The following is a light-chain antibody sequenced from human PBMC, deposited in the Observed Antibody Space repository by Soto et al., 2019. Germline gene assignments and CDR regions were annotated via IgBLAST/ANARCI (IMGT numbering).Light chain of an antibody. J-gene: IGLJ1*01. CDR2: DVS. CDR3: SCYAGSNNRDV. CDR1: SSDIGVDSN. Sequence: SALTQPPSASASPVQAVTISRTGTSSDIGVDSNVSCYQHHRAKAHTLMIHDVSKRPSGVPARFSGSKSGNTASLAVAGFYSEDEDDYYDSCYAGSNNRDVCRTGTNVTVL. V-gene: IGLV2-8*01.